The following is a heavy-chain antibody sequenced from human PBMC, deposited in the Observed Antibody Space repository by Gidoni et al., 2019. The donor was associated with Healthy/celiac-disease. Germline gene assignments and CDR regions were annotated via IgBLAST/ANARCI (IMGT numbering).Heavy chain of an antibody. J-gene: IGHJ6*02. CDR1: GGSISSYS. Sequence: QVQLQESGPGLVKPSETLSLTCTVSGGSISSYSWSWIRQPPGKGLEWIGYIYYSGSTNYNPALKSRVTISVDTSKNQFSLKLSSVTAADTAVYYCASSYYYGSGSQMDVWGQGTTVTVSS. V-gene: IGHV4-59*01. D-gene: IGHD3-10*01. CDR3: ASSYYYGSGSQMDV. CDR2: IYYSGST.